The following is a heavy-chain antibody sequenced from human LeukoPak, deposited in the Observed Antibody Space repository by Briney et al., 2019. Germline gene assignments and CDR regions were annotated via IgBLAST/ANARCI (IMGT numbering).Heavy chain of an antibody. CDR2: ISSSSSYI. CDR1: GFTFSSYA. CDR3: ARSNADIVVVPAAIPFDY. D-gene: IGHD2-2*01. Sequence: GGSLRLSCAASGFTFSSYAMSWVRQAPGKGLEWVSSISSSSSYIYYADSVKGRFTISRDNAKNSLYLQMNSLRAEDTAVYYCARSNADIVVVPAAIPFDYWGQGTLVTVSS. V-gene: IGHV3-21*01. J-gene: IGHJ4*02.